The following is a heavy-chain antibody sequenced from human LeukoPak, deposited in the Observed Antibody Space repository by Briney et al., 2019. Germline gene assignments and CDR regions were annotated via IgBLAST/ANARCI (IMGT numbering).Heavy chain of an antibody. J-gene: IGHJ4*02. CDR3: AKTGRGTTTFHYFDY. CDR1: GFTFSSYA. Sequence: GGSLRLSCVASGFTFSSYAMSWVRQAPGKGLEWVSVISGSGGSTYHADSVKGRFTISRDNSNNTLFLQINSLRAAETAVYYCAKTGRGTTTFHYFDYWGQGTLVTVSS. CDR2: ISGSGGST. V-gene: IGHV3-23*01. D-gene: IGHD1-26*01.